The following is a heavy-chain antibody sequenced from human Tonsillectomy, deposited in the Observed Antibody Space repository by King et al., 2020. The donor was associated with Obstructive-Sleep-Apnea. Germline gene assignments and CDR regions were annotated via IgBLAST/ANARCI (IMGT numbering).Heavy chain of an antibody. CDR1: GGSISSSSYY. Sequence: QLQESGPGLVKPSETLSLTCTVSGGSISSSSYYWGWIRQPPGKGLEWIGSIYYSGSTYYNPSLKSRVTISVDTSKNQFSLKLSSVTAADTAVYYCARRGYYYGSGSQGYFDYWGQGTLVTVSS. D-gene: IGHD3-10*01. CDR3: ARRGYYYGSGSQGYFDY. CDR2: IYYSGST. V-gene: IGHV4-39*01. J-gene: IGHJ4*02.